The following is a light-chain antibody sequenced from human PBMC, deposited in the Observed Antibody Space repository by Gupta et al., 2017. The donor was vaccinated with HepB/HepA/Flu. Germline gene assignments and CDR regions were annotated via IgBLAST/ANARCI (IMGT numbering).Light chain of an antibody. CDR1: KLGDKY. CDR2: QDS. V-gene: IGLV3-1*01. J-gene: IGLJ2*01. CDR3: QAWDSSTVV. Sequence: SYELTQQPSVSASPGQTASITCSGDKLGDKYACWYQQKPGQSPLLVIYQDSKRPSGIPERFSGSNSGNTATLTISGTQAMDEADYYCQAWDSSTVVFGGGIKLTVL.